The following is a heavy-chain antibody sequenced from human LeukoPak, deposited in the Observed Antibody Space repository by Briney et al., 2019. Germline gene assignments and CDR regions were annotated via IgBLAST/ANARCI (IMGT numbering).Heavy chain of an antibody. J-gene: IGHJ3*02. CDR2: ISSSSSYI. CDR3: AREGPRKGYRPDAFDI. CDR1: GFTVSSNY. V-gene: IGHV3-21*01. Sequence: PGGSLRLSCAASGFTVSSNYMSWVRQAPGKGLEWVSSISSSSSYIYYADSVKGRFTISRDNAKNSLYLQMNSLRAEDTAVYYCAREGPRKGYRPDAFDIWGQGTMVTVSS. D-gene: IGHD1-1*01.